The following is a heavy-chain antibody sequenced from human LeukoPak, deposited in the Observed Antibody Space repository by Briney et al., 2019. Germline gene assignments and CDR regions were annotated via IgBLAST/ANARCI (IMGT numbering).Heavy chain of an antibody. CDR1: GGSISSGDYY. J-gene: IGHJ6*02. Sequence: PSETLSLTCTVSGGSISSGDYYWAWIRQTPGNGLEWIGFIYYSGSTHYNPSLKSRVSISVETAKNQFSLTLSSVTAADTAVYYCARDQNKYDSSGYYYYQYGMDVWGQGTTVTVSS. CDR3: ARDQNKYDSSGYYYYQYGMDV. V-gene: IGHV4-30-4*01. D-gene: IGHD3-22*01. CDR2: IYYSGST.